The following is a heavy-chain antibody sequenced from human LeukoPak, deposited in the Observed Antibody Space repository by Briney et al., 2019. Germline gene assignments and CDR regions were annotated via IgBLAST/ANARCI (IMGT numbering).Heavy chain of an antibody. J-gene: IGHJ6*03. D-gene: IGHD6-19*01. CDR3: AKGGSGWNSHYYMDV. CDR1: GFTFSSYA. Sequence: GGSLRLSCAASGFTFSSYAMSWVRQAPGKGLEWVSGISGSGGSTYYAGSVKGRFTISRDNSKNTLYLQMNSLRAEDTAVYYCAKGGSGWNSHYYMDVWGKGTTVTVSS. V-gene: IGHV3-23*01. CDR2: ISGSGGST.